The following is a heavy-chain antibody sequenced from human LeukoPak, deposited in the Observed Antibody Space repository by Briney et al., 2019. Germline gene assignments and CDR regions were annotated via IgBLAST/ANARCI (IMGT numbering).Heavy chain of an antibody. V-gene: IGHV3-74*01. CDR1: GFTLSSYW. CDR3: TRGYCSGDSCSSGSFGDV. D-gene: IGHD2-15*01. Sequence: PGGSLRLSCAASGFTLSSYWMHWVRQAPGRGLVWVSRINSDGDIISYADSVKGRFTISRDNAENTLYLHMSSLRAEDTALYYCTRGYCSGDSCSSGSFGDVWGKGTTVSISS. CDR2: INSDGDII. J-gene: IGHJ6*04.